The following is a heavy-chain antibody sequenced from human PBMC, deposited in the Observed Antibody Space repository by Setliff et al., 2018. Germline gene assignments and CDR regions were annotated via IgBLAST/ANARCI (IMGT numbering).Heavy chain of an antibody. Sequence: SETLSLTCTVSGDSISSRTYYWSWLRQPAGKGLEWIGHINRRGSTNFSPSLKSRVTISLDTSKNQFSLSLSSVTAADTAVYYCARMSGFQYMDVWGKGTTVTVSS. CDR3: ARMSGFQYMDV. CDR1: GDSISSRTYY. D-gene: IGHD3-3*01. J-gene: IGHJ6*03. V-gene: IGHV4-61*09. CDR2: INRRGST.